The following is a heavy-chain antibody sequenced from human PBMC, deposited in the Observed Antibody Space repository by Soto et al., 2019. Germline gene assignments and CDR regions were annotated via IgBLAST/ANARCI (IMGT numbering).Heavy chain of an antibody. J-gene: IGHJ4*02. Sequence: VGSLRLSCAASGLNFEKCSMNWVRQPPGKGPEWLASISPSSTYIRYADSVKGRFTISRDNARNSLSLQMMNLRADDTAIYYCATDTGDIEVVPATTWGQGTLVTVSS. V-gene: IGHV3-21*04. CDR2: ISPSSTYI. CDR3: ATDTGDIEVVPATT. D-gene: IGHD2-15*01. CDR1: GLNFEKCS.